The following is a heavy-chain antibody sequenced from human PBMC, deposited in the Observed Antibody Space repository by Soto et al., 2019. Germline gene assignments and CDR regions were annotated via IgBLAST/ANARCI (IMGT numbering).Heavy chain of an antibody. Sequence: QVQLQESGPGLVKPSGTLSLTCAVSGGSISSSNWWSWVRQPPGKGLEWIGEIYHSGSTNYNPSLKRRVTISVDKSKNQFSLKLSSVTAADTAVYYCATYYYDSSGYYSGDAFDIWGQGTMVTVSS. V-gene: IGHV4-4*02. D-gene: IGHD3-22*01. CDR3: ATYYYDSSGYYSGDAFDI. CDR2: IYHSGST. CDR1: GGSISSSNW. J-gene: IGHJ3*02.